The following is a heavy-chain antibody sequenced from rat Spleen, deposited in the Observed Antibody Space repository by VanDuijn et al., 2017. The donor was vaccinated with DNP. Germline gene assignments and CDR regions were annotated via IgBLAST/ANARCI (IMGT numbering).Heavy chain of an antibody. Sequence: EVQLVESGGGLVQPGRSMKLSCAASGFTFSNYDMAWVRQAPKKGLEWVATISYDGSVTYYRDSVKGRFTISRDNAKSTVYLQMDSLRSEDTATYYCARGGTTGAYFDYWGQGVMVTVSS. J-gene: IGHJ2*01. D-gene: IGHD1-11*01. CDR3: ARGGTTGAYFDY. CDR1: GFTFSNYD. CDR2: ISYDGSVT. V-gene: IGHV5-7*01.